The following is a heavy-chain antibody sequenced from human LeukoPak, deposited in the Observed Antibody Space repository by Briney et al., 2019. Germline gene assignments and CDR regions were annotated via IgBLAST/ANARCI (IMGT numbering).Heavy chain of an antibody. V-gene: IGHV4-4*07. CDR1: GGSISSYY. CDR3: ARNDFSSGNDAFDI. CDR2: IYTSGRN. D-gene: IGHD3-3*01. Sequence: TSXXLSLTCTVSGGSISSYYWSWVRQPAGKGMEWVGRIYTSGRNNYNPSLKRRVTMSVETSKKKCSLKLSSVTAADTAVYYCARNDFSSGNDAFDIWGQGTMVTVSS. J-gene: IGHJ3*02.